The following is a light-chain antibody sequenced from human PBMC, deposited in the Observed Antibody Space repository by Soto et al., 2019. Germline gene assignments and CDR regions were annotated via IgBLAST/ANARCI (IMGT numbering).Light chain of an antibody. CDR2: DAS. V-gene: IGKV3-15*01. J-gene: IGKJ1*01. CDR3: QQYDDWPET. CDR1: QSVSSY. Sequence: EKVTTQSPATLSVSPGERATLSCRASQSVSSYLAWYQQKPGQAPRLLIYDASTRATGVPVRFSGSGSGTEFTLTISSLQSEDLAVYYCQQYDDWPETFGQGTKVEIK.